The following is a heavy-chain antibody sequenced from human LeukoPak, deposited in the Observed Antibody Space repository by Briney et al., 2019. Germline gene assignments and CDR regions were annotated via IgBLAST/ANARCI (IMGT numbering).Heavy chain of an antibody. V-gene: IGHV4-39*01. CDR1: GGSISSSSYY. D-gene: IGHD6-13*01. CDR3: ARQGAAEVTWFDP. CDR2: IYYSGST. Sequence: SETLSLTCTVSGGSISSSSYYWGWIRPPPGTGLEWIGSIYYSGSTYYNPSLKSRVTISVDTSKNQFSLKLSSVTAADTAVYYCARQGAAEVTWFDPWGQGTLVTVSS. J-gene: IGHJ5*02.